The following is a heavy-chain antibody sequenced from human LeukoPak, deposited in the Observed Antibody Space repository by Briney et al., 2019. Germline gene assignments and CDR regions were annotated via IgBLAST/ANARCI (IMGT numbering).Heavy chain of an antibody. Sequence: GGSLRLSYAASGFTFSSYAMHWVRQAPGKGLEWVAVISYDGSNKYYADSVKGRFTISRDNSKNTLYLQMNSLRAEDTAVYYCASGMASGYDSSYWYFDLWGRGTLVTVSS. CDR1: GFTFSSYA. CDR3: ASGMASGYDSSYWYFDL. CDR2: ISYDGSNK. J-gene: IGHJ2*01. V-gene: IGHV3-30*04. D-gene: IGHD5-12*01.